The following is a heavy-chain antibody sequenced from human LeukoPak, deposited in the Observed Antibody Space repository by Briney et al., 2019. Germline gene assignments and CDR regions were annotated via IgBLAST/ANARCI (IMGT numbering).Heavy chain of an antibody. V-gene: IGHV1-2*02. CDR3: ARRSKRSRFGELGFFDY. CDR2: INPNSGGT. CDR1: GYTFTGYY. J-gene: IGHJ4*02. Sequence: ASVKVSCKASGYTFTGYYMHWVRQAPGQGLEWMGWINPNSGGTNYAQKFQGRVTMTRDTSISTAYMELSRLRSDDTAVYYCARRSKRSRFGELGFFDYWGQGTLVTVSS. D-gene: IGHD3-10*01.